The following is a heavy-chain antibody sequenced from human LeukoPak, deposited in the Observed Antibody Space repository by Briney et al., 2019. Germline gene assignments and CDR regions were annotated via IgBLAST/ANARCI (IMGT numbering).Heavy chain of an antibody. D-gene: IGHD6-19*01. Sequence: GASVKVSCKASGYTFTSYATNWVRQAPGQGLEWMGWINTNSGNPTYAQGFTGRFVFSLDTSVSTTYLQISSLKAEDTAVYYCARSPPSVAGTNYYGMDVWGQGTTVTVSS. V-gene: IGHV7-4-1*02. CDR2: INTNSGNP. CDR1: GYTFTSYA. J-gene: IGHJ6*02. CDR3: ARSPPSVAGTNYYGMDV.